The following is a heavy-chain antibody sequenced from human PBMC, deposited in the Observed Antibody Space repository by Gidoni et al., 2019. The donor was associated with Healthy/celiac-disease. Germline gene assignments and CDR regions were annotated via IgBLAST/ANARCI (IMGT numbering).Heavy chain of an antibody. CDR2: IYWNDDK. CDR1: GFSLSTSGVG. CDR3: AHIIVPATYDAFDI. J-gene: IGHJ3*02. V-gene: IGHV2-5*01. D-gene: IGHD2-2*01. Sequence: QITLKESGPTLVKPTQTLTLTCTFSGFSLSTSGVGVGWIRQPPGKALEWLALIYWNDDKRYSPSLKSRLTITKDTSKNQVVLTMTNMDPVDTAAYYCAHIIVPATYDAFDIWGQGTMVTVSS.